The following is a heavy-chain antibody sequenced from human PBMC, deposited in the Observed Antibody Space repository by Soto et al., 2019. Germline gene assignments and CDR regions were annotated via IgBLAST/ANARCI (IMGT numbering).Heavy chain of an antibody. V-gene: IGHV4-30-2*01. J-gene: IGHJ4*02. Sequence: SETLSLTCAVSGGSISSGGYSWSWIRQPPGKGLEWIGYIYHSGSTYYNPSLKSRVTISVDRSKNQFSLKLSSVTAADTAVYYCASSVAAAGPDSRLDHWGQGTLVTVSS. CDR3: ASSVAAAGPDSRLDH. D-gene: IGHD6-13*01. CDR2: IYHSGST. CDR1: GGSISSGGYS.